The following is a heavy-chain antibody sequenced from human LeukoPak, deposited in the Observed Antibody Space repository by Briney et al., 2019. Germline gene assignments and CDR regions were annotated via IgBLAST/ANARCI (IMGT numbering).Heavy chain of an antibody. J-gene: IGHJ4*02. CDR2: IKEDGSDK. D-gene: IGHD3-3*02. CDR3: AKNEPSIVY. V-gene: IGHV3-7*01. Sequence: GGSLRLSCAVSGFTISSYWISWVRQAPGKWLEWVADIKEDGSDKYYVDSVKGRFTISRDNAKNSLYLQMNSLRAEDTAVYYCAKNEPSIVYWGERTLVTVSS. CDR1: GFTISSYW.